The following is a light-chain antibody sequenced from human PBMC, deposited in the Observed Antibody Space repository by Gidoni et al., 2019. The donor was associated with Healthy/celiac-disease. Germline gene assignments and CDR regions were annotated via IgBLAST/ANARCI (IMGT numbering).Light chain of an antibody. CDR3: QQYKSYPWT. V-gene: IGKV1-5*01. CDR2: DAS. Sequence: IQMTQSPSTLSASVGDSVTIPCRASQSISSWLAWYQQKPGKAPKLLLYDASSLESGVPSRFSGSGSGTECTITISSLQPDDFATDYCQQYKSYPWTFGQGTKVEIK. CDR1: QSISSW. J-gene: IGKJ1*01.